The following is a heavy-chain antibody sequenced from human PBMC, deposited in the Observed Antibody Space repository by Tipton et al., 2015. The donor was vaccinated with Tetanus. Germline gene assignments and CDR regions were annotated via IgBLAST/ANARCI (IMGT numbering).Heavy chain of an antibody. Sequence: TLSLTCTVSGGSISRGGYYWSWIRQHPGKGLEWIGYIYYSGSTYYNPSLKSRVTISVDTSKNQFSLKLSSVTAADTAVYYCARGSGELSFARAGFDYWGQGTLVTASS. CDR1: GGSISRGGYY. CDR2: IYYSGST. D-gene: IGHD3-16*02. CDR3: ARGSGELSFARAGFDY. J-gene: IGHJ4*02. V-gene: IGHV4-31*03.